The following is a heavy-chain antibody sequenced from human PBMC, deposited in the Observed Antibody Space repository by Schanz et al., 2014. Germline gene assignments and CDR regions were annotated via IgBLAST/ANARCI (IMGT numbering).Heavy chain of an antibody. D-gene: IGHD3-22*01. CDR1: GFNFNTYA. J-gene: IGHJ4*02. Sequence: EVQLVESGGGLAQPGGSLRLACAASGFNFNTYAMSWVRQAPGKGLEWVSGLTEGGGGTYYTDAVKGRFTISRDNSENTLYLQMNSLRAEDTAVYYCAKQHGVIQQVSDYWGQGTLVTVSS. CDR3: AKQHGVIQQVSDY. V-gene: IGHV3-23*04. CDR2: LTEGGGGT.